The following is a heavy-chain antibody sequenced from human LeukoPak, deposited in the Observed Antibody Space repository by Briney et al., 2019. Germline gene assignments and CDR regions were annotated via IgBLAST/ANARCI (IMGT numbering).Heavy chain of an antibody. CDR1: GFTFSTSW. CDR2: INTDGNTR. Sequence: GGSLRLSCAPSGFTFSTSWMHWVRQAPGKGLVCVSRINTDGNTRDYADSVKGRFTISRDNAKNTLYLQMNSLRAEDTAIYYCVRDMGYYDKVWGQGTLVIVSS. CDR3: VRDMGYYDKV. D-gene: IGHD3-22*01. V-gene: IGHV3-74*01. J-gene: IGHJ4*02.